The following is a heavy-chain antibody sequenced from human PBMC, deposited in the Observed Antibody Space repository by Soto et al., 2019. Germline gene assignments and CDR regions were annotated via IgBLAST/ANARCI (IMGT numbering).Heavy chain of an antibody. V-gene: IGHV3-30-3*01. J-gene: IGHJ3*02. CDR1: GFSFSSYA. CDR3: TRSIVASIYAFDS. CDR2: VSYDGSDK. D-gene: IGHD5-12*01. Sequence: QVQLVESGGGVVQPGRSLRLSCAASGFSFSSYAMHWVRQAPGKGLEWVAVVSYDGSDKYYADSVKGRFTITRDNPTNTLNLQMNRLRAEDRALYYCTRSIVASIYAFDSWGQGRMVTVSS.